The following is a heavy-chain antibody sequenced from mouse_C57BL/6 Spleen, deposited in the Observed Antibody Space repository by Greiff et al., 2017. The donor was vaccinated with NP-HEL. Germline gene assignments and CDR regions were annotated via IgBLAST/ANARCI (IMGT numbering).Heavy chain of an antibody. Sequence: EVQLQQSGPELVKPGASVKIPCKASGYTFTDYNMDWVKQSHGKSLEWIGDINPNNGGTIYNQKFKGKATLTVDKSSSTAYMELRSLTSEDTAVYYCARRGYGYANGPYYFDYWGQGTTLTVSS. J-gene: IGHJ2*01. V-gene: IGHV1-18*01. CDR1: GYTFTDYN. CDR2: INPNNGGT. D-gene: IGHD2-2*01. CDR3: ARRGYGYANGPYYFDY.